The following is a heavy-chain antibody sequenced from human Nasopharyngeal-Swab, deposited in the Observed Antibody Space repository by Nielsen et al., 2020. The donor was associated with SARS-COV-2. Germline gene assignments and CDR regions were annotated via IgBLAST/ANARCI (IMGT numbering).Heavy chain of an antibody. CDR3: ARAYYFDS. CDR2: IQSDGSST. CDR1: GFTFSSFW. V-gene: IGHV3-74*01. J-gene: IGHJ4*02. Sequence: SLKISCAASGFTFSSFWMHWVRQAPGKGLVLVARIQSDGSSTIHAVSVKCRFTISRDNAKNTLYLQMHSLRAEDTAVYYCARAYYFDSWGQGTLVTVSS.